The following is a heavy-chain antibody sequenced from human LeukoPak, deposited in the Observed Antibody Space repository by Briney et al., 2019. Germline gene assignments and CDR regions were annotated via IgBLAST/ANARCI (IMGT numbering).Heavy chain of an antibody. D-gene: IGHD2-2*01. V-gene: IGHV1-46*01. CDR3: ARFLGYCSSTSCYRNWFDP. J-gene: IGHJ5*02. Sequence: GASVKVSCKAPGYTFTSYYMYWVRQAPGQGLEWMGIINPGGGDTTYAQKFQGRVTMSRDTSTNTVFMELSSLRSEDTAIYYCARFLGYCSSTSCYRNWFDPWGQGTLVTVSS. CDR1: GYTFTSYY. CDR2: INPGGGDT.